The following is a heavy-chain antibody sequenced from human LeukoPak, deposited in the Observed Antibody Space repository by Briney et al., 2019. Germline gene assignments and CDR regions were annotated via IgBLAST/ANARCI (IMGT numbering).Heavy chain of an antibody. Sequence: ASVKLSCKASGYTFTSYSINWVRQATGQGLEWMGWMNPNGGNTGYAQKFQGRVTMTRNTSISTAYMELSSLRSEDTAVYYCARGGYYDSSGYYSSGLYYYMDVWGKGTTVTVSS. CDR3: ARGGYYDSSGYYSSGLYYYMDV. D-gene: IGHD3-22*01. V-gene: IGHV1-8*01. J-gene: IGHJ6*03. CDR2: MNPNGGNT. CDR1: GYTFTSYS.